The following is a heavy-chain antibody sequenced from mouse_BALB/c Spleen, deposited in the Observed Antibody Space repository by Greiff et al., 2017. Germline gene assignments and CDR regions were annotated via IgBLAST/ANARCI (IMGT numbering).Heavy chain of an antibody. J-gene: IGHJ3*01. CDR3: ASGSRGAWFAY. D-gene: IGHD1-1*01. Sequence: EVMLVESGGGLVQPGGSRKLSCAASGFTFSSFGMHWVRQAPEKGLEWVAYISSGSSTIYYADTVKGRFTISRDNPKNTLFLQMTSLRSEDTAMYYGASGSRGAWFAYWGQGTLVTVSA. CDR1: GFTFSSFG. V-gene: IGHV5-17*02. CDR2: ISSGSSTI.